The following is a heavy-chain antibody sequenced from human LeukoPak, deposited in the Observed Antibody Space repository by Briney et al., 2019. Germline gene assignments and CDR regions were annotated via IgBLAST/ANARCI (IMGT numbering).Heavy chain of an antibody. Sequence: ASVKVSCKASGYTFTGHYIHWVRQAPGQGLEWMGWISAYNGNTNYAQKLQGRVTMTTDTSTSTAYMELRSLRSDDTAVYYCARDNSIVVVPAANYDFWSGDQDACDIWGQGTMVTVSS. CDR2: ISAYNGNT. CDR3: ARDNSIVVVPAANYDFWSGDQDACDI. CDR1: GYTFTGHY. J-gene: IGHJ3*02. V-gene: IGHV1-18*04. D-gene: IGHD2-2*01.